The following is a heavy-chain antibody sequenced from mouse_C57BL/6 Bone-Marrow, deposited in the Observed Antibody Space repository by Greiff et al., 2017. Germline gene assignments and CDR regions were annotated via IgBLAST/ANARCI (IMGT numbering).Heavy chain of an antibody. V-gene: IGHV1-50*01. J-gene: IGHJ1*03. Sequence: QVQLQQSGAELVKPGASVKLSCKASGYTFTSYWMQWVKQRPGQGLEWIGEIDPSDSYTNYNQKFKGKATLTVDTSSSTAYMQLSSLTSEDSAVYYCARGPITTVVSDWYCDVWGTGTTVTVSS. CDR3: ARGPITTVVSDWYCDV. D-gene: IGHD1-1*01. CDR1: GYTFTSYW. CDR2: IDPSDSYT.